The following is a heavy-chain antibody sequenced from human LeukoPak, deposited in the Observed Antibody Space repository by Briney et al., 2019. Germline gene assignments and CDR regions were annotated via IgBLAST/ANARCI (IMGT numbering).Heavy chain of an antibody. D-gene: IGHD1-1*01. CDR2: IYTSGST. CDR1: GGSISSGSYY. Sequence: SQTLSLTCTVSGGSISSGSYYWSWIRQPAGKGLEWIGRIYTSGSTNYNPSLKSRVTISVDTSKNQFSLKLSSMTAADTAVYYCARAPRPWNDFDYWGQGTLVTVSS. CDR3: ARAPRPWNDFDY. V-gene: IGHV4-61*02. J-gene: IGHJ4*02.